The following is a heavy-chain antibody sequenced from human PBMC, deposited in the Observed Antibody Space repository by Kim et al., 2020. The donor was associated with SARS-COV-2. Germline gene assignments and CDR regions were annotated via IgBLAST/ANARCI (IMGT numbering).Heavy chain of an antibody. D-gene: IGHD6-19*01. CDR2: T. CDR3: ARQGSSGCLDY. J-gene: IGHJ4*02. V-gene: IGHV5-10-1*01. Sequence: TNSGPSFQGHVTISADKSISTAYLQWSSLKASDTAMYYCARQGSSGCLDYWGQGTLVTVSS.